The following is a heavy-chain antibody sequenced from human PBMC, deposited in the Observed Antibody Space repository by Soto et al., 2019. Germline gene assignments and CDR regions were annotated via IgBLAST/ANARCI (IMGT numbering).Heavy chain of an antibody. J-gene: IGHJ3*02. CDR3: ATVHGSVI. D-gene: IGHD3-10*01. CDR1: GFTFNNFA. V-gene: IGHV3-23*01. Sequence: EVQLLESGGGLVQPGGSMRLSCAASGFTFNNFAMTWVRQAPGKGLEWVSTISGSGASTYYADSVTGRFTISRDNSKNTLYLQMNSLRAEDTAVYHCATVHGSVIWGQGTMVTVSS. CDR2: ISGSGAST.